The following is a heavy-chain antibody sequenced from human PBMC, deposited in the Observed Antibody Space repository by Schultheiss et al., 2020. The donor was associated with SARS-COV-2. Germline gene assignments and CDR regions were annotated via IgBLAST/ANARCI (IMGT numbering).Heavy chain of an antibody. Sequence: SETLSLTCTVSGGSISSYYWGWIRQPPGKGLEWIGSIYHSRSTYYNPSLKSRVTISVDTSKNQFSLKLSSVTAADTAVYYCARRSLGYLDYWGQGTLVTVSS. CDR3: ARRSLGYLDY. V-gene: IGHV4-39*07. J-gene: IGHJ4*02. CDR2: IYHSRST. D-gene: IGHD2-15*01. CDR1: GGSISSYY.